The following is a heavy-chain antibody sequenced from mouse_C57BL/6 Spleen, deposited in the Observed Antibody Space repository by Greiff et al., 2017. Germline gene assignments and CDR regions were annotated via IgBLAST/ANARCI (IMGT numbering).Heavy chain of an antibody. CDR1: GYTFTSYW. Sequence: QVQLQQPGAELVKPGASVKMSCKASGYTFTSYWLTWVKQRPGQGLEWIGDIYPGSGSTNYNEKFKSKATLTVDTSSSTAYMQLSSLTSEDSAVYYCARSVGYYSLAYWGQGTLVTVSA. J-gene: IGHJ3*01. CDR2: IYPGSGST. V-gene: IGHV1-55*01. D-gene: IGHD2-3*01. CDR3: ARSVGYYSLAY.